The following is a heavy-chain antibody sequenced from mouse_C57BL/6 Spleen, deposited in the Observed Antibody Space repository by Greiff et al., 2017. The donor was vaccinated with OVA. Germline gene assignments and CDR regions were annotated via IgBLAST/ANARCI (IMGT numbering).Heavy chain of an antibody. Sequence: QVTLKESGPGILQPSQTLSLTCSFSGFSLSTFGMGVGWIRQPSGKGLEWLAHIWWDDDKYYNPALKSRLTISKDTSKNQVFLKIANVDTADTATYYCARMSTVVATEAMDYWGQGTSVTVSS. CDR3: ARMSTVVATEAMDY. J-gene: IGHJ4*01. D-gene: IGHD1-1*01. V-gene: IGHV8-8*01. CDR2: IWWDDDK. CDR1: GFSLSTFGMG.